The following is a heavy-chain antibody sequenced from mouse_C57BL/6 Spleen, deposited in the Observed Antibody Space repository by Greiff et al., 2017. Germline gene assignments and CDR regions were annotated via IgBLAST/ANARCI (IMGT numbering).Heavy chain of an antibody. D-gene: IGHD2-4*01. J-gene: IGHJ2*01. Sequence: QVQLQQPGAELVKPGASLKMSCKASGYTFTSYWITWVKQRPGHGLEWIGDIYPGSGSTNYNEKFKSKATLTVDTTSSTAYLQRSSLTSEDSAVYYCARYDYPYYFDYWGQGTTLTVSS. CDR2: IYPGSGST. V-gene: IGHV1-55*01. CDR3: ARYDYPYYFDY. CDR1: GYTFTSYW.